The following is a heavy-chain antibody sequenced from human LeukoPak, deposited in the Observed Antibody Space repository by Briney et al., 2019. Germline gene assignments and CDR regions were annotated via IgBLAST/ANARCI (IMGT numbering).Heavy chain of an antibody. J-gene: IGHJ4*02. CDR3: ARPSFVTGSYYPL. CDR2: IQQDGSEI. Sequence: GGSLRLSCTASGFTFGDYAMSWFRQAPGKGLEWVANIQQDGSEIFYVDSVRGRFTISRDNAKNSLYLQMYTLRAEDTAVYYCARPSFVTGSYYPLWGQGTLVAVSS. D-gene: IGHD1-26*01. CDR1: GFTFGDYA. V-gene: IGHV3-7*01.